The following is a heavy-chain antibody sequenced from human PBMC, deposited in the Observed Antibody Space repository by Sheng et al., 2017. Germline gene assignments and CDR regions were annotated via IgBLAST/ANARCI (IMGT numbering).Heavy chain of an antibody. V-gene: IGHV3-20*04. J-gene: IGHJ4*02. CDR3: ARAGYCSSTSCYDVGVDY. D-gene: IGHD2-2*01. Sequence: EVQLVESGGGVVRPGGSLRLSCAASGFTFDDYGMSWVRQAPGKGLEWVSGINWNGGSTGYADSVKGRFTISRDNAKNSLYLQMNSLRADDTALYYCARAGYCSSTSCYDVGVDYWGQGTLVTVSS. CDR2: INWNGGST. CDR1: GFTFDDYG.